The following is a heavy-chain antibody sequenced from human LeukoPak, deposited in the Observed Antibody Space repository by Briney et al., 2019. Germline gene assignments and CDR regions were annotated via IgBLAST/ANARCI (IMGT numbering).Heavy chain of an antibody. V-gene: IGHV4-34*01. D-gene: IGHD3-10*01. Sequence: SETLSLTCAVCGGSFSGYYWSWIRQPPGKGLEWIGEINHSGSTYYNPSLKSRVTISVDTSKNQFSLKLSSVTAADTAVYYCAREDYYAYTYWGQGTLVTVSS. CDR1: GGSFSGYY. J-gene: IGHJ4*02. CDR3: AREDYYAYTY. CDR2: INHSGST.